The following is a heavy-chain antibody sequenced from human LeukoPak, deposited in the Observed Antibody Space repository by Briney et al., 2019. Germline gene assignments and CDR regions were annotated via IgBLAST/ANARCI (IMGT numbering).Heavy chain of an antibody. J-gene: IGHJ4*02. V-gene: IGHV1-2*02. CDR2: INPNSGGT. CDR3: ATDSYGYRGRLTY. Sequence: EASVKVSCKASGYTFTGYYMHWVRQAPGQGLEWMGWINPNSGGTNYAQKFQGRVTMTRDTSISTAYMELSRLRSDDTAVYYCATDSYGYRGRLTYWGQGTLVTVSS. CDR1: GYTFTGYY. D-gene: IGHD5-18*01.